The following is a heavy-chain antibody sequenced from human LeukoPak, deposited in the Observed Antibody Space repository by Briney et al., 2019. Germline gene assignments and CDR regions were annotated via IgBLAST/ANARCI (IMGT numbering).Heavy chain of an antibody. CDR1: GGTFSSYA. V-gene: IGHV1-69*13. CDR3: ARDVGPYYYDSSGYYFDY. Sequence: SVKVSCKASGGTFSSYAISWVRQAPGQGLEWMGGIIPIFGTANYAQKFQGRVTITANESTSTAYMELSSLRSEDTAVYYCARDVGPYYYDSSGYYFDYWGQGTLVTVSS. CDR2: IIPIFGTA. J-gene: IGHJ4*02. D-gene: IGHD3-22*01.